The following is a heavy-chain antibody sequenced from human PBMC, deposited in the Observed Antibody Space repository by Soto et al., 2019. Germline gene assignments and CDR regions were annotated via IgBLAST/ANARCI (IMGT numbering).Heavy chain of an antibody. D-gene: IGHD3-3*01. Sequence: EVQLLESGGALVQPGGSLRLSCAASGFTFSKYAMSWVRQAPGKGLEWVSGISGSGDRTYYADSVKGRFTISRDNSKNTLYLEMNSLRAEDTAVYYCAKEAYDFWSGYPINFDYWGQGTLVTVSS. CDR1: GFTFSKYA. CDR3: AKEAYDFWSGYPINFDY. J-gene: IGHJ4*02. V-gene: IGHV3-23*01. CDR2: ISGSGDRT.